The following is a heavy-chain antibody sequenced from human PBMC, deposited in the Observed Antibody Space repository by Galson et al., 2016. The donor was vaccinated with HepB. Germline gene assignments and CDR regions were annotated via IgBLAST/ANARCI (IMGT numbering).Heavy chain of an antibody. D-gene: IGHD3-3*01. CDR1: GYTFTIYH. CDR2: INPSGGSA. CDR3: ARGQRIDFWSGYDQNYYSGMDV. Sequence: SVKVSCKASGYTFTIYHMHWVRQAPGQGLEWMVMINPSGGSATYAQAFQDRVTMTRDTSASTVYMELSSLRSEDTGVYYCARGQRIDFWSGYDQNYYSGMDVWGQGTTVTVSS. V-gene: IGHV1-46*01. J-gene: IGHJ6*02.